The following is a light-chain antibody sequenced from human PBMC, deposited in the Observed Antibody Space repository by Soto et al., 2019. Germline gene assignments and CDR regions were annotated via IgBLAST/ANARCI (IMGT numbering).Light chain of an antibody. CDR2: AAS. CDR3: QLYGCSGT. CDR1: QGVSNNY. Sequence: IRLTQSPFTLSLSPGERGTLSCRASQGVSNNYLAWYQQRPGQANRLLIDAASNRATGLPDWCSGSGGGKYFPLTISRQAHDDFAVYCCQLYGCSGTFGQGTKVDIK. V-gene: IGKV3-20*01. J-gene: IGKJ1*01.